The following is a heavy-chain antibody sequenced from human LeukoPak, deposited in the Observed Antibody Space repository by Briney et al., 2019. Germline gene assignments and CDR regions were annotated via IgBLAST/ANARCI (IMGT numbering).Heavy chain of an antibody. D-gene: IGHD2-21*02. CDR1: GFTFSSYA. J-gene: IGHJ3*02. CDR3: ASDCGGDCRRVLDI. Sequence: GGALRLSCAASGFTFSSYAMSWVRQAPGKGLEWVSAISGSGGSTYYADSVKGRFTISRDNSKNTLYLQMNSLRAEDTAVYYCASDCGGDCRRVLDIWGQGTMVTVSS. CDR2: ISGSGGST. V-gene: IGHV3-23*01.